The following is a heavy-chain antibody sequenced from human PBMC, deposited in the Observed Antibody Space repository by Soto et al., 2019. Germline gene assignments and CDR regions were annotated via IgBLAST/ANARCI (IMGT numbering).Heavy chain of an antibody. J-gene: IGHJ4*02. CDR3: AADSRYCSGGNCEDY. V-gene: IGHV1-58*02. CDR1: GFTFTSSA. CDR2: IVVGSGHT. Sequence: QMQLVQSGPEVKKPGTSVKVSCKASGFTFTSSAMQWVRQARGQRLEWIGWIVVGSGHTNYAQKFQERVTITRDMSIXTAYMERSSLRSEDTAVYYCAADSRYCSGGNCEDYWGQGTLVTVSS. D-gene: IGHD2-15*01.